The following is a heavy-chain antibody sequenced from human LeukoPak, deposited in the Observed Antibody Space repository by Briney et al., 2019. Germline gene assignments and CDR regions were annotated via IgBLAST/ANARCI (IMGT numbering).Heavy chain of an antibody. D-gene: IGHD6-25*01. CDR2: IYYNGNA. CDR3: ARGGRSLDD. Sequence: SETLSLTCTVSGGSMSGYYWSWIRLPPGKGLEWIGYIYYNGNANYNPFLKSRLTMSVDTSKNQFSLKLNSVTSVDTAIYYCARGGRSLDDWGQGTLVTVSS. CDR1: GGSMSGYY. V-gene: IGHV4-59*01. J-gene: IGHJ4*02.